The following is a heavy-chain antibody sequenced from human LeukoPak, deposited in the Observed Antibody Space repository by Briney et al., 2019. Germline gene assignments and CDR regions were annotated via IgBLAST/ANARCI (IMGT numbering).Heavy chain of an antibody. CDR2: MYYTGST. CDR3: ARRYTYGYFDY. V-gene: IGHV4-59*08. D-gene: IGHD5-18*01. Sequence: SETLSLTCTVSGGSISSYSWSWIRQPPGKGLEWIGYMYYTGSTNYHPSLKSRVTISVDTSKNQFSLNLSSVTAADTAVYYCARRYTYGYFDYWGQGALVTVSS. J-gene: IGHJ4*02. CDR1: GGSISSYS.